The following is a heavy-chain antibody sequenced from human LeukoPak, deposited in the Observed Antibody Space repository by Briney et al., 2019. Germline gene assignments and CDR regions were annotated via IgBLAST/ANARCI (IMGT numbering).Heavy chain of an antibody. Sequence: ASVKVSCKASGYTFTSYYMHWVRQAPGQGLEWMGIINPSGGSTSYAQKFQGRVTMTRDMSTSTAYMELSSLRSEDTAVYYCARDLRRCSGGSCYQAPLGYWGQGTLVTVSS. CDR3: ARDLRRCSGGSCYQAPLGY. CDR2: INPSGGST. CDR1: GYTFTSYY. J-gene: IGHJ4*02. D-gene: IGHD2-15*01. V-gene: IGHV1-46*01.